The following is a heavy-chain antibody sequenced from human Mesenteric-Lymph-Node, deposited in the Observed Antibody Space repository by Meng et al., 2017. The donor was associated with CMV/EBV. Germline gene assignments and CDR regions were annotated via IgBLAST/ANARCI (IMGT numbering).Heavy chain of an antibody. CDR1: GFSFTTFW. CDR3: ARHWGSRGDAFDI. J-gene: IGHJ3*02. D-gene: IGHD7-27*01. Sequence: GESLKISCKASGFSFTTFWIGWVRQMPGKGLEWMGIIFPGDSDTRYSPSFQGQVTMSADKSISTAYLQWSSLKASDTAMYYCARHWGSRGDAFDIWGRGTMVTVSS. CDR2: IFPGDSDT. V-gene: IGHV5-51*01.